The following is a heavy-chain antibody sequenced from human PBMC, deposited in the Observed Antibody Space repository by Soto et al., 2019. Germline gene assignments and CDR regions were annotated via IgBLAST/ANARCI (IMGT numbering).Heavy chain of an antibody. CDR1: GGTFSSYA. J-gene: IGHJ6*02. CDR2: IIPIFGTA. V-gene: IGHV1-69*13. CDR3: ARRGFLEWLLPPGDYYYCYGMDV. Sequence: SVKVSCKASGGTFSSYAISWVRQAPGQGLEWMGGIIPIFGTANYAQKFQGRVTITADESTSTAYMELSSLRSEDTAVYYCARRGFLEWLLPPGDYYYCYGMDVWGQGTTVTVSS. D-gene: IGHD3-3*01.